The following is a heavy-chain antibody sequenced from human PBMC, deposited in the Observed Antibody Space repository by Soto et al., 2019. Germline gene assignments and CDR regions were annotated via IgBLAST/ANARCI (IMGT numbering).Heavy chain of an antibody. V-gene: IGHV1-69*06. CDR1: GGTFSSYA. J-gene: IGHJ6*02. CDR3: ARSQGGSSSLAIYYYYYYGMAV. Sequence: QVQLVQSGAEVKKPGSSVKVSCKAPGGTFSSYAISWVRQAPGQGLEWMGGVIPIFGTANYAQKFQGIVTITAEKSTSTGYMELSSLRSDDTAVYYCARSQGGSSSLAIYYYYYYGMAVWGQGTTVTVSS. CDR2: VIPIFGTA. D-gene: IGHD2-15*01.